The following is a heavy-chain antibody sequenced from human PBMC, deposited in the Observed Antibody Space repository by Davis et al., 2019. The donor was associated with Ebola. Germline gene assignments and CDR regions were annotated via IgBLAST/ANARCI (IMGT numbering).Heavy chain of an antibody. CDR2: ICPSSVNI. Sequence: PGGSLRPSCPPSGFPSSNSKMNWVRQAPGKGLEWVSYICPSSVNIFYADSVKGRFTTSRDNAKNTRFLQMNSMRADDTAVYYCAREAGGRAGYWGQGTLVTVSS. J-gene: IGHJ4*02. CDR3: AREAGGRAGY. V-gene: IGHV3-48*04. CDR1: GFPSSNSK.